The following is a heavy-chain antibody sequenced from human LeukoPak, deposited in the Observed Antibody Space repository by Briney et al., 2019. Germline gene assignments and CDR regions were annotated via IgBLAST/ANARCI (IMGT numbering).Heavy chain of an antibody. D-gene: IGHD6-19*01. CDR2: IRYDGSNK. J-gene: IGHJ4*02. Sequence: GRSLRLSCTASGFTFGDYAMSWFRQAPGKGLEWVAFIRYDGSNKYYADSVKGRFTISRDNSKNTLYLQMNSLRAEDTAVYYCAKAPVSRGYSSGWPIDYWGQGTLVTVSS. CDR1: GFTFGDYA. V-gene: IGHV3-30*02. CDR3: AKAPVSRGYSSGWPIDY.